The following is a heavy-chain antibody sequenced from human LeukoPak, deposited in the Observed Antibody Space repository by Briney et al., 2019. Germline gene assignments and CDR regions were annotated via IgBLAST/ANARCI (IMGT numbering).Heavy chain of an antibody. CDR1: GFTFSSYG. V-gene: IGHV3-48*02. CDR2: VSSGSSTI. CDR3: ARDLGYSGDY. Sequence: PGRSLRLSCAASGFTFSSYGMHWVRQAPGKGLEWLSYVSSGSSTIYYADSVKGRFTISRDNAKNSLYLQMNSLRDEDTAVYYCARDLGYSGDYWGQGTLVTVSS. D-gene: IGHD5-18*01. J-gene: IGHJ4*02.